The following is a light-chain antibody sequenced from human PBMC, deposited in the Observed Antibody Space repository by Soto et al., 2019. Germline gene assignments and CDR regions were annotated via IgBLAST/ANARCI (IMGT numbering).Light chain of an antibody. J-gene: IGKJ5*01. V-gene: IGKV1-33*01. Sequence: VGESVTMTCQASQDSKNYLNWYQQKSGKAPKLLIYDASDLETGVPSRFSGSGSGTDFTLTIYTVPAEHMATYSCQKYHRPLLTFGRGTQLDIK. CDR1: QDSKNY. CDR2: DAS. CDR3: QKYHRPLLT.